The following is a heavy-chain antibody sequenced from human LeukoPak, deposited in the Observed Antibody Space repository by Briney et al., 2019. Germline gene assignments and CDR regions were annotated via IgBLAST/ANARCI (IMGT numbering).Heavy chain of an antibody. CDR2: IYYSGST. CDR3: ARTYSSGWEGYGYFDY. V-gene: IGHV4-59*01. D-gene: IGHD6-19*01. Sequence: SETLSLTCTVSGGSISSYYWSWIRQPPGKGLEWIGYIYYSGSTNYNPSLKSRVTISVDTSKNQFSLKLSSVTAADTAVYYCARTYSSGWEGYGYFDYWGQGTLVTVSS. CDR1: GGSISSYY. J-gene: IGHJ4*02.